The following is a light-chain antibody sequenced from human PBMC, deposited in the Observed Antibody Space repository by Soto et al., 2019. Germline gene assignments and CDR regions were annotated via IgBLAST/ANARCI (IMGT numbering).Light chain of an antibody. CDR2: GAS. CDR3: QQYGDLPWT. J-gene: IGKJ1*01. CDR1: QSVSSNY. Sequence: EIVMTQSPGTLSSSPGERATPSCRASQSVSSNYLAWYQQKPGQAPRLLISGASGRATGVPDRFSGSGSGTDFTLTIDRLESEDFAVYFCQQYGDLPWTFGQGTKVDIK. V-gene: IGKV3-20*01.